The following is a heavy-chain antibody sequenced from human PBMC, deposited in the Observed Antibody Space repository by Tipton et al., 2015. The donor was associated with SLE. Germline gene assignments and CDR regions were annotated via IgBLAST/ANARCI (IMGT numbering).Heavy chain of an antibody. J-gene: IGHJ5*02. CDR2: IYYSGST. CDR1: GGSIGSSSYY. D-gene: IGHD6-6*01. Sequence: TLSLTCTVSGGSIGSSSYYWGWIRQPPGKGLEWIGSIYYSGSTYYNPSLKSRVTISVDTSKNQFSLKLSSVTAADTAVYYCARDHYSTSGWFDPWGQGTLVTVSS. CDR3: ARDHYSTSGWFDP. V-gene: IGHV4-39*02.